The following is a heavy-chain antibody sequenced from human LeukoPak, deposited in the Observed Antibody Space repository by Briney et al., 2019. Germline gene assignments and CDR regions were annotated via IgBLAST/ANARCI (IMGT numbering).Heavy chain of an antibody. CDR2: MNPNSGNT. V-gene: IGHV1-8*01. CDR3: ASALKRGSAGTLIDH. Sequence: ASVKVSCKASGYSFTSHDINWVRQATGQGLEWMGWMNPNSGNTGYAQKFQDRVTMTRNTSISTAYLELSSLGSEDTAMYYCASALKRGSAGTLIDHWGQGTLVTVSS. J-gene: IGHJ4*02. CDR1: GYSFTSHD. D-gene: IGHD6-13*01.